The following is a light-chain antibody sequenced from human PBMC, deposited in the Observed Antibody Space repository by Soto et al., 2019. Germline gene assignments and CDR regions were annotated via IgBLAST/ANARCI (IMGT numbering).Light chain of an antibody. CDR3: SSFAGTYSLYI. V-gene: IGLV2-11*01. J-gene: IGLJ1*01. Sequence: QSALTQPLSVSGSPRQSVAISCTGTSNDVGAYDHVSWYQHSPDKAPKLLIFDVNKRPSGVPDRFSGSKSGNTASLTISGLQADDEAEYFCSSFAGTYSLYIFGSGTKLTVL. CDR1: SNDVGAYDH. CDR2: DVN.